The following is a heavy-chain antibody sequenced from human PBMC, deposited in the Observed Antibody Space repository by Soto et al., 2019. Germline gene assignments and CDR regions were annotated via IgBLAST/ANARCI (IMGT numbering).Heavy chain of an antibody. CDR1: GFTFSTYG. CDR3: AKSVYNWNDGFFDY. V-gene: IGHV3-30*18. J-gene: IGHJ4*02. Sequence: GGSLRLSCAASGFTFSTYGMHWVRQAPGKGLEWVAVISYDGNNKYYADSVKGRFTISRNNSKNTLYLQMSSLRAEDTAVYYCAKSVYNWNDGFFDYWGQGTLVTVSS. D-gene: IGHD1-1*01. CDR2: ISYDGNNK.